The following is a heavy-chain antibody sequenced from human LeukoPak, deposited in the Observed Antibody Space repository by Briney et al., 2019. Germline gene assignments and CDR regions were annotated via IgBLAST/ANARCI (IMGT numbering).Heavy chain of an antibody. CDR2: IPYDASIK. V-gene: IGHV3-30*18. D-gene: IGHD6-19*01. CDR3: AKYWYPSYISGWYFRPDY. J-gene: IGHJ4*02. CDR1: GFTFSSYG. Sequence: HAGGPLRLSCAASGFTFSSYGVHWVRQAPGKGLEWVANIPYDASIKYYADSVKGRFTISRDNSKNTLYLQMNSLRAEDTAVYYCAKYWYPSYISGWYFRPDYWGQGTLVTVSS.